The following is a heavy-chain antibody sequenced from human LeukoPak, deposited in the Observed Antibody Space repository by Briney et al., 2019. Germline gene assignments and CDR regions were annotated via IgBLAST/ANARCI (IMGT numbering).Heavy chain of an antibody. CDR2: IIPIFGTA. CDR3: ARDFFRSYDFWSGYPYFDY. D-gene: IGHD3-3*01. CDR1: GGTFSSYA. V-gene: IGHV1-69*01. J-gene: IGHJ4*02. Sequence: SVKVSCKASGGTFSSYAISWVRQAPGQGLEWMGGIIPIFGTANYAQKFQGRVTITADESTSTAYMELSSLRSEETAVYYCARDFFRSYDFWSGYPYFDYWGQGTLVTVSS.